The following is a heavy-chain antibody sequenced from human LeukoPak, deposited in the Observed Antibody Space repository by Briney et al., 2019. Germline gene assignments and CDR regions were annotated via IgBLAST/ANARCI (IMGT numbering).Heavy chain of an antibody. J-gene: IGHJ6*02. CDR3: ARHLWAAGASGDV. D-gene: IGHD2-21*01. CDR2: IYPGDSDI. V-gene: IGHV5-51*01. Sequence: GESLKISCKAYEYNFTRYWIGWVRQMPGKGLEWMGIIYPGDSDIRYSPSFQGQVTISADKSISTAYLQWSSLKASDSAICYCARHLWAAGASGDVWGQGTTVTVSS. CDR1: EYNFTRYW.